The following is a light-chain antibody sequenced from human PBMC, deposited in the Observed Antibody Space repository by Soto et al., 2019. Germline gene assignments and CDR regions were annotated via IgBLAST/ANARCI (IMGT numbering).Light chain of an antibody. CDR2: GAS. J-gene: IGKJ1*01. CDR3: QQYGSSSWT. Sequence: EIVLTQSPGTLSLSPGERATLSCRASQSVSSIYLAWYQHKPGQAPRLLIYGASSRATSIPDRFSGSGSGTDFTLTISTLEPEDFAVYYCQQYGSSSWTFCRGTPVEIK. CDR1: QSVSSIY. V-gene: IGKV3-20*01.